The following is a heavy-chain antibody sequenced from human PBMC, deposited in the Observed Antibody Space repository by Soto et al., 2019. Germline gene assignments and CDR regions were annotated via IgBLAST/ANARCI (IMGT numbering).Heavy chain of an antibody. CDR2: INAANGDT. D-gene: IGHD3-22*01. V-gene: IGHV1-3*01. CDR3: ARGHYYDSSGYWDMDY. J-gene: IGHJ4*02. Sequence: ASVKVSCKASEYTFINYAMHWVRQAPGQRLEWMGWINAANGDTKYSENFQGRVTITRDTSASTAYMELSSLRSEDTAVYYCARGHYYDSSGYWDMDYWGQGTLVTVS. CDR1: EYTFINYA.